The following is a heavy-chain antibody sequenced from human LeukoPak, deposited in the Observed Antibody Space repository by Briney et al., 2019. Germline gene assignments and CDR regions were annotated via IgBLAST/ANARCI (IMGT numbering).Heavy chain of an antibody. CDR1: GGTFSSYA. Sequence: SVKVSCKASGGTFSSYAISWVRQAPGQGLEWMGGIIPIFGTANYAQKFQGRVTITADASTSTAYMELSSLRSEDTAVYYCAKDSYYYEKEGVGAYDMWGQGTMVTVSS. V-gene: IGHV1-69*13. J-gene: IGHJ3*02. CDR2: IIPIFGTA. D-gene: IGHD3-22*01. CDR3: AKDSYYYEKEGVGAYDM.